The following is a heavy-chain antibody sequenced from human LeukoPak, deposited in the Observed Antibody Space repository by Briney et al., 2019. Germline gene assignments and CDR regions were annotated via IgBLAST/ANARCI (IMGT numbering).Heavy chain of an antibody. Sequence: SVKVSCKASGGTFSSYAISWVRQAPGQGLEWMGGIIPIFGAANYAQKFQGRVTITADKSTSTAYMELSSLRSEDTAVYYCARVWRVGWYYFDYWGQGTLVTVSS. J-gene: IGHJ4*02. CDR2: IIPIFGAA. D-gene: IGHD6-19*01. CDR3: ARVWRVGWYYFDY. V-gene: IGHV1-69*06. CDR1: GGTFSSYA.